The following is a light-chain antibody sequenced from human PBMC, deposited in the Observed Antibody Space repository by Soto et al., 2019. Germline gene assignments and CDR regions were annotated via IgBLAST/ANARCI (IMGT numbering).Light chain of an antibody. CDR3: CSYAGSSTWV. CDR1: SSDVGGYNY. J-gene: IGLJ3*02. V-gene: IGLV2-23*02. CDR2: EVS. Sequence: QSALTQPPSASGSPGQSVTISCTGTSSDVGGYNYVSWYQQHPGKAPKLMIYEVSKRPSGVSNRFSGSKSGNTASLTISGLQAEDEADYYCCSYAGSSTWVFGGGTQLTVL.